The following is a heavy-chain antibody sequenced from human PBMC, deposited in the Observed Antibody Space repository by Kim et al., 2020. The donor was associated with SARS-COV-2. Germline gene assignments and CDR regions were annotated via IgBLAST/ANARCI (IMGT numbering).Heavy chain of an antibody. V-gene: IGHV1-2*02. D-gene: IGHD3-3*01. CDR3: AKIPNGSGSSKHLDY. J-gene: IGHJ4*02. Sequence: QKFQGRVTMTRDTSISTAYMELSRLRSDDTAVYYCAKIPNGSGSSKHLDYWGQGTLVTVSS.